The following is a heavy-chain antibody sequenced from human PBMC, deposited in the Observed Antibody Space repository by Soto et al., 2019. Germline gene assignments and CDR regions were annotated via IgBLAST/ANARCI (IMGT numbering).Heavy chain of an antibody. J-gene: IGHJ4*02. Sequence: QLQLQESGSGLVKPSQTLSLTCAVSGGSISGTTYSWSWIRQPPGKGLEWIGYIYDSGNTYYNPSLKSQFSISVDRSKNQFSLKLSSVTAADTAVYYCARGQGAAAGHSNFDYWGQGALVTASS. D-gene: IGHD6-13*01. CDR1: GGSISGTTYS. CDR2: IYDSGNT. V-gene: IGHV4-30-2*01. CDR3: ARGQGAAAGHSNFDY.